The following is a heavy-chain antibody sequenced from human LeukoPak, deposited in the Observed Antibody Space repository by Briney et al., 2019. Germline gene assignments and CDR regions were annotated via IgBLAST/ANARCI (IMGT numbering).Heavy chain of an antibody. J-gene: IGHJ5*02. V-gene: IGHV3-30*02. CDR2: IRYDGSNK. D-gene: IGHD3-9*01. CDR1: GFTFSSYG. Sequence: PGGSLRLSCAASGFTFSSYGMHWVRQAPGKSLEWVAFIRYDGSNKYYADSVKGRFTISRDNSKNTLYLQMNSLRAEDTAVYYFKQKTPYDILTGYYIGWFDPWGQGTLVTVSS. CDR3: KQKTPYDILTGYYIGWFDP.